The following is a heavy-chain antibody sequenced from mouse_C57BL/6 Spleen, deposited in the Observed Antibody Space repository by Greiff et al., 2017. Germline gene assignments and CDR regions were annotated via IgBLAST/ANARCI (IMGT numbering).Heavy chain of an antibody. CDR2: IYPGDGDT. D-gene: IGHD2-4*01. V-gene: IGHV1-82*01. CDR3: ARGDYDNYAMDD. J-gene: IGHJ4*01. CDR1: GYAFSSSW. Sequence: QVQLQQSGPELVKPGASVKISCKASGYAFSSSWMNWVKQRPGTGLEWIGRIYPGDGDTNYNGKFKGKATLTADKSSSTAYMQLSSLTSEDSAVYFCARGDYDNYAMDDWGQGTSVTVSS.